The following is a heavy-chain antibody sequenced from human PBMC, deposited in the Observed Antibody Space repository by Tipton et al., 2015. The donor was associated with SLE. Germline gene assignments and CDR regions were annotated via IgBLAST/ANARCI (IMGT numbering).Heavy chain of an antibody. CDR2: ISDEGDKT. V-gene: IGHV3-64*01. D-gene: IGHD3-22*01. CDR3: ARRSYWSIDSGGYPDY. CDR1: GLNFGSYG. Sequence: SLRLSCVASGLNFGSYGMHWVRQAPGKGMEYVAAISDEGDKTYYAKSVKGRFTISRDNSKDTLYLQMGSLKAEDTAVYFCARRSYWSIDSGGYPDYWGQGTLVTVSS. J-gene: IGHJ4*02.